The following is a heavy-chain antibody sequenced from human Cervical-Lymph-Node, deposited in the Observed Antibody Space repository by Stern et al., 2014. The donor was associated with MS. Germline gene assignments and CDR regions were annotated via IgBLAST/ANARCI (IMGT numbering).Heavy chain of an antibody. CDR2: INPKTGNS. Sequence: VQLVESGSELRKPGASVKVSCQASGYNVTTYDMNWVRQAPGQGLEWMGWINPKTGNSTFAQGFTGRFVVSLDTSINTAYLQITSLKAEDSAVYYCATWGAGNSPPLFYWGQGTLVTVSS. V-gene: IGHV7-4-1*02. CDR1: GYNVTTYD. J-gene: IGHJ4*02. D-gene: IGHD4-23*01. CDR3: ATWGAGNSPPLFY.